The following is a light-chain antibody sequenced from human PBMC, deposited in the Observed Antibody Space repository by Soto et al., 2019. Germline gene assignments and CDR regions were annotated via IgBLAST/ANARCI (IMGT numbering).Light chain of an antibody. CDR1: ESVSYH. Sequence: IVMAQTPATLSVSPGGRDTLSCRASESVSYHVAWYQQKPGQTPRLVIYDASSRASGVPARFSGSRSATEFSLTISSVQSEDFGTYYCQQYDSWLTFGGGTSVDIK. V-gene: IGKV3-15*01. CDR3: QQYDSWLT. CDR2: DAS. J-gene: IGKJ4*01.